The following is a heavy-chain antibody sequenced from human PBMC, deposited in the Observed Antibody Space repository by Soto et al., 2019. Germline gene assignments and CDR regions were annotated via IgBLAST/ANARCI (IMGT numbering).Heavy chain of an antibody. Sequence: QVQLVQSGAEVKKPGSSVKVSCKASGGTFSSHVFNWVRQAPGQGLEWMGGIMPIIGKANYAQKFQVRVTITADESTSTAYMELSSLRSEDTAVYYCARDLEFRDGNISHLDYWGQGTLVTVSS. CDR3: ARDLEFRDGNISHLDY. J-gene: IGHJ4*02. CDR1: GGTFSSHV. V-gene: IGHV1-69*01. D-gene: IGHD3-10*01. CDR2: IMPIIGKA.